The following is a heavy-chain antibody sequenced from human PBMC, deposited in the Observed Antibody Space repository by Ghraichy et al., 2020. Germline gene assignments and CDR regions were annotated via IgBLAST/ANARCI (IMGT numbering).Heavy chain of an antibody. CDR3: ARGPRLLRFLEPFDY. J-gene: IGHJ4*02. D-gene: IGHD3-3*01. Sequence: SQTLSLTCTVSGGSISSSSYYWGWIRQPPGKGLEWIGSIYYRGSTYYNPSLKSRVTISVDTSKNQFSLKLSSVTAADTAVYYCARGPRLLRFLEPFDYWGQGTLVTVSS. CDR1: GGSISSSSYY. CDR2: IYYRGST. V-gene: IGHV4-39*01.